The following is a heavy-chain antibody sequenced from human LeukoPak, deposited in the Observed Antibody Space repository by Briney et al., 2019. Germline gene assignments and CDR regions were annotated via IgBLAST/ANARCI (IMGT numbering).Heavy chain of an antibody. CDR3: ARTGDNGYYGSGSPPLDFDY. Sequence: PSETLSLTCAVYGGPFSGYYWSWIRQPPGKGLEWIGEINHSGSTYYNPSLKSRVTISVDTSKNQFSLKLSSVTAADTAVYYCARTGDNGYYGSGSPPLDFDYWGQGTLVTVSS. CDR2: INHSGST. J-gene: IGHJ4*02. V-gene: IGHV4-34*09. CDR1: GGPFSGYY. D-gene: IGHD3-10*01.